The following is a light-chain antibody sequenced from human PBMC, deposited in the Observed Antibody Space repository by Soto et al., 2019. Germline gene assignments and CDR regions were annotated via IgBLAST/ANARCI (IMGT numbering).Light chain of an antibody. CDR3: PRSLGHANGV. CDR2: EVT. V-gene: IGLV2-8*01. CDR1: SSDVGAYKY. J-gene: IGLJ3*02. Sequence: QSALTQPPSASGSPGQSVTISCTGTSSDVGAYKYVSWYQQYPGKAPKLLIYEVTKRPSGVPDRFSGSKSGNTASLTVSGAQAGDGANYYCPRSLGHANGVFGGGTKLT.